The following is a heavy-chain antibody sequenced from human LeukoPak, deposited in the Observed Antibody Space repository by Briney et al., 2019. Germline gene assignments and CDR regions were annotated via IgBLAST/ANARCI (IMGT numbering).Heavy chain of an antibody. J-gene: IGHJ4*02. CDR1: GGSISSYY. CDR2: IYYSGST. V-gene: IGHV4-59*01. D-gene: IGHD2-21*02. CDR3: ARDIDPATAADFDY. Sequence: PSETLSLTCTVSGGSISSYYWSWIRQPPGKGLEWIGYIYYSGSTNYNPSLKSRVTISVDTSKNQFSLKLSSVTAAGTAGYYCARDIDPATAADFDYWGQGTQVTVSS.